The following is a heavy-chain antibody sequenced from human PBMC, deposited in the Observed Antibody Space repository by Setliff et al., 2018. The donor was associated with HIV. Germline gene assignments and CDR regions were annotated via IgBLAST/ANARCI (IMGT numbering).Heavy chain of an antibody. CDR1: GFALSTYD. CDR2: LSSDGSYT. J-gene: IGHJ4*02. CDR3: AANIMGLTPDDY. Sequence: GGSLRLSCAASGFALSTYDMHWVRQPPGKGLVWVSRLSSDGSYTHYADSVKGRFTISRDTAKNTLFLQLNSLRAEDTAVYYCAANIMGLTPDDYWGQGTLVTVS. V-gene: IGHV3-74*01. D-gene: IGHD1-26*01.